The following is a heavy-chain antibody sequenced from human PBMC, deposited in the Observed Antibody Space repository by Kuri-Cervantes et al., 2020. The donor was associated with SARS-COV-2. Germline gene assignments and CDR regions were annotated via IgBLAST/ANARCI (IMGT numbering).Heavy chain of an antibody. J-gene: IGHJ3*02. CDR3: ARDQGHWNSNAFDI. D-gene: IGHD1-7*01. CDR2: ISSSGSTI. V-gene: IGHV3-11*04. Sequence: GGSMRLSCAASGFTFSDYYMSWIRQAPGKGLEWVSYISSSGSTIYYADSVKGRFTISRDNAKNSLYLQMNSLRAEDTAVYYCARDQGHWNSNAFDIWGQGTMVTVSS. CDR1: GFTFSDYY.